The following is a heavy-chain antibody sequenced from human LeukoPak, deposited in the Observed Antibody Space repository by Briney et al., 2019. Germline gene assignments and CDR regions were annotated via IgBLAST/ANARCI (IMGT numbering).Heavy chain of an antibody. CDR2: IYSGGDT. J-gene: IGHJ3*02. CDR3: ARDPVTVPRGDAFDI. CDR1: GFTVSSNY. V-gene: IGHV3-53*04. Sequence: GGSLRLSCAVSGFTVSSNYMSWVRQAPGMGLEWVSIIYSGGDTYYADSVMGRFTISRHISENTVYLQMNSLRAEDTAVYYCARDPVTVPRGDAFDIWGQGTMVTVSS. D-gene: IGHD2/OR15-2a*01.